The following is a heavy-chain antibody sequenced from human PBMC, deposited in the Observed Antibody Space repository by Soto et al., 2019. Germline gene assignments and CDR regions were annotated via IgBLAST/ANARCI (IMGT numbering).Heavy chain of an antibody. V-gene: IGHV4-30-4*01. CDR2: IYDSGST. CDR1: GGSISGGVGGLYY. Sequence: QLQLRESGPGLVKPSETLSLTCTVSGGSISGGVGGLYYWSWIRQPPGKGLEWIGYIYDSGSTYYTPSLKSRVTISGDTSKKQFSLRLSSVTAADTAVYYCAREVIPLTTDWYFDLWGRGTLVTVSS. D-gene: IGHD4-17*01. J-gene: IGHJ2*01. CDR3: AREVIPLTTDWYFDL.